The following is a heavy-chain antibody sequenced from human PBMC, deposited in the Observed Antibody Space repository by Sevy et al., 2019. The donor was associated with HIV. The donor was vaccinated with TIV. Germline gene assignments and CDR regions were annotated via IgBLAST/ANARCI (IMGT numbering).Heavy chain of an antibody. J-gene: IGHJ6*02. CDR2: ISSTGKYI. D-gene: IGHD1-26*01. Sequence: GGSLRLSCAASGFTFIGYTMNWVRQAPGKGLVWVSSISSTGKYIYYAESLKGRFTVSRDNADNSLYLQINSLRAEDTAIYYCAREGTGRGYYYGLDVWGQGTTVTVSS. CDR1: GFTFIGYT. V-gene: IGHV3-21*01. CDR3: AREGTGRGYYYGLDV.